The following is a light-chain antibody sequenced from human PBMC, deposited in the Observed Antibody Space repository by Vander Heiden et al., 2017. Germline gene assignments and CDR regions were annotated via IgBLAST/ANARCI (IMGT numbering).Light chain of an antibody. CDR2: GNS. J-gene: IGLJ3*02. CDR1: SSNIGAGYD. Sequence: QSVLTPPPSVSGAPGQRVTISCTGSSSNIGAGYDVHWYQQLPGTAPKLLIYGNSNRPSGVPDRFSGSKSGTSASLVITGLQAEDEADYYCQSYDSSLSGSWVFGGGTKLTVL. CDR3: QSYDSSLSGSWV. V-gene: IGLV1-40*01.